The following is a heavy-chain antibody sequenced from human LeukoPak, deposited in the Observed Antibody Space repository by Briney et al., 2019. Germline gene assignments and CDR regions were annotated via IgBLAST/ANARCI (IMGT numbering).Heavy chain of an antibody. CDR3: SGGSRFVDY. CDR2: IKEDGSEK. Sequence: GRSLRLSCAASGFTFSSYGMHWVRQAPGKGLEWVANIKEDGSEKYYVDSVKGRFTISRDNAKNSLFLQMNSLRVEDTAVYYCSGGSRFVDYWGQGTLVTVSS. CDR1: GFTFSSYG. V-gene: IGHV3-7*04. J-gene: IGHJ4*02. D-gene: IGHD3-10*01.